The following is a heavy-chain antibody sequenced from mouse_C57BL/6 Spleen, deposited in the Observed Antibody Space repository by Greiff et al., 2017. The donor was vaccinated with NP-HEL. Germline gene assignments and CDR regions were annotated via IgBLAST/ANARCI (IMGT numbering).Heavy chain of an antibody. CDR2: ISSGSSTI. Sequence: EVQLVESGGGLVKPGGSLKLSCAASGFTFSDYGMHWVRQAPEKGLEWVAYISSGSSTIYYADTVKGRFTISRDNAKNTLFLQMTSLGSEDTAMYYCSRAGDGYYESYAMDYWGQGTSVTVSS. CDR3: SRAGDGYYESYAMDY. CDR1: GFTFSDYG. D-gene: IGHD2-3*01. J-gene: IGHJ4*01. V-gene: IGHV5-17*01.